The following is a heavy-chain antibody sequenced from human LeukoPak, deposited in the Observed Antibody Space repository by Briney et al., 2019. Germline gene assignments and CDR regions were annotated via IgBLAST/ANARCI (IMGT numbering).Heavy chain of an antibody. D-gene: IGHD4-17*01. CDR1: GYTFTSYA. CDR3: ARVHPDGDPDFDY. CDR2: INAGNGNT. J-gene: IGHJ4*02. V-gene: IGHV1-3*01. Sequence: ASVTVSFKASGYTFTSYAMHWVRQAPGQRLEWMGWINAGNGNTKYSQKFQGRVTITRDTSASTAYMELSSLRSEDTAMYYCARVHPDGDPDFDYWGQGTLVTVSS.